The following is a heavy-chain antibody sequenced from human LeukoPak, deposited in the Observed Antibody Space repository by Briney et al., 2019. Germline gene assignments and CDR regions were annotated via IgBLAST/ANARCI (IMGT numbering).Heavy chain of an antibody. CDR3: ARLSAGSWSYFDY. V-gene: IGHV4-4*09. J-gene: IGHJ4*02. CDR1: GGSISSYY. D-gene: IGHD2/OR15-2a*01. CDR2: IYTSGST. Sequence: SETLSLTCTVSGGSISSYYWSWIRQPPGKGLEWIGYIYTSGSTNYNPSLKSRVTISVDTSKNQFSLKLSSVTAADTAVYYCARLSAGSWSYFDYWGQGTLDTVSS.